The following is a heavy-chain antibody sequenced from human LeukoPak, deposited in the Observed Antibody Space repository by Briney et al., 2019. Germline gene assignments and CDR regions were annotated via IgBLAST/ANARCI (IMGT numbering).Heavy chain of an antibody. V-gene: IGHV3-7*01. D-gene: IGHD4-11*01. Sequence: GGSLRLSCAASGFTFSSYWMSWVRQAPGKGLEWVANIKQDGSEKYYVDSVEGRFTISRDNAKNSLYLQMNSLRAEDTAVYYCARGLYSNYYYYYMDVWGKGTTVTVSS. CDR1: GFTFSSYW. J-gene: IGHJ6*03. CDR2: IKQDGSEK. CDR3: ARGLYSNYYYYYMDV.